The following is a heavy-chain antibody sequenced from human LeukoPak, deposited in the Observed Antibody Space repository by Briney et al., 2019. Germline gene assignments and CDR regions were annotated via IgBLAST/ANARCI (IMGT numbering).Heavy chain of an antibody. CDR3: ARQGDGYGDAFDI. J-gene: IGHJ3*02. CDR2: IYPGDSDT. Sequence: GESLKISFKGSGSRFTSYWIGWVRQTPGKGLEGMGIIYPGDSDTRYSPSFQGQVTISADKSIGTAYLQWSSLKASDTAMYYCARQGDGYGDAFDIWGQGTMVTVSS. D-gene: IGHD5-24*01. V-gene: IGHV5-51*01. CDR1: GSRFTSYW.